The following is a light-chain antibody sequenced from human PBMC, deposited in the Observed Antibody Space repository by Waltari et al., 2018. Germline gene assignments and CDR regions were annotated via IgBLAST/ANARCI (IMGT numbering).Light chain of an antibody. Sequence: DIAMTQSPATLSLSPGERATLSCRASQSVNRNLAWYQQKPGQPPRLLIYGVSSSATGTPDRFTGSGSGMEFTLTISSLEPEEFGIDHCQQSIQWPYTFGQGTKVEIK. CDR1: QSVNRN. CDR2: GVS. V-gene: IGKV3-15*01. J-gene: IGKJ2*01. CDR3: QQSIQWPYT.